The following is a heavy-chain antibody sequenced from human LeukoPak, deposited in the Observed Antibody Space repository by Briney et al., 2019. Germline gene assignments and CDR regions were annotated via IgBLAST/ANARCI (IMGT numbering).Heavy chain of an antibody. V-gene: IGHV1-18*04. CDR3: ARGGYSFGLVSDY. D-gene: IGHD5-18*01. J-gene: IGHJ4*02. Sequence: ASVKVSCKASGYTFTSYYMHWVRQAPGQGLEWMGWISAYNGNTNYAQKLQGRGTMTTDTSTSTAYMELRSLRSDDKAVYYCARGGYSFGLVSDYWGQGTLVTVSS. CDR2: ISAYNGNT. CDR1: GYTFTSYY.